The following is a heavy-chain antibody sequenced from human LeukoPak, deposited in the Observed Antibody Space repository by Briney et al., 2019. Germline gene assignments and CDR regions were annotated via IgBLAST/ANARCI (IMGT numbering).Heavy chain of an antibody. D-gene: IGHD5-12*01. CDR2: IYYSGSI. CDR1: GGSISTYY. Sequence: TPSETLSLTCTVSGGSISTYYWSWIRQSPGKGLEWIGHIYYSGSIKYNPSLKSRVTISLDTSKNQFSLKLTSVIAADTAVYYCARGPYSGYTLRPLDYWGQGTLVTVSS. V-gene: IGHV4-59*01. J-gene: IGHJ4*02. CDR3: ARGPYSGYTLRPLDY.